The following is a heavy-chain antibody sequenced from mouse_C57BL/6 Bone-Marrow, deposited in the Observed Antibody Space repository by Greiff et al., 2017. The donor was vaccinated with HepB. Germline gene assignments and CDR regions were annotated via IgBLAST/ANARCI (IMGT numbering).Heavy chain of an antibody. V-gene: IGHV7-3*01. Sequence: DVQLVESGGGLVQPGGSLSLSCAASGFTFTDYYMSWVRQPPGKALEWLGFIRNKANGYTTEYSASVKGRFTISRDNSQSILYLQMNALRAEDSATYYCARGVDYFDYWGQGTTLTVSS. CDR2: IRNKANGYTT. D-gene: IGHD1-1*02. J-gene: IGHJ2*01. CDR1: GFTFTDYY. CDR3: ARGVDYFDY.